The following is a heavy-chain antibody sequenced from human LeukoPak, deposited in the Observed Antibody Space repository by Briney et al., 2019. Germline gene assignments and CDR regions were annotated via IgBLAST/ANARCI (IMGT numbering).Heavy chain of an antibody. Sequence: GGSLRLSCAASGFTFSSYAMSWVRQAPGKGLEWVSAISGSGGSTYYADSVKGRFTISRDNSKNSLYLQLNSLRAEDTAVYYCAKDKTGSTAYFFDYWGQGTLVTVSS. CDR1: GFTFSSYA. V-gene: IGHV3-23*01. CDR2: ISGSGGST. CDR3: AKDKTGSTAYFFDY. J-gene: IGHJ4*02. D-gene: IGHD3-9*01.